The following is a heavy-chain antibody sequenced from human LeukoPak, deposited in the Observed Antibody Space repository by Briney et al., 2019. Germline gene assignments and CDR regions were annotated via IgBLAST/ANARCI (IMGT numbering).Heavy chain of an antibody. D-gene: IGHD3-3*01. CDR1: GYSFTSYW. J-gene: IGHJ4*02. CDR2: IYPGDSDT. CDR3: ARQRPYYDFWSGYWRPQTFDY. V-gene: IGHV5-51*01. Sequence: GESLKISCKGSGYSFTSYWIGWVRQMPGKGLEWMGIIYPGDSDTRYSPSYQGQVTISADKSISTAYLQWSSLKASDTAMYYCARQRPYYDFWSGYWRPQTFDYWGQGTLVTVSS.